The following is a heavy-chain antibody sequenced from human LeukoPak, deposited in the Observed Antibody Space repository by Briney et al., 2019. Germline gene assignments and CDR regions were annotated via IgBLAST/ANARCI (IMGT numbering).Heavy chain of an antibody. J-gene: IGHJ4*02. CDR2: ISSSSNFI. V-gene: IGHV3-21*01. Sequence: GGSLRLSCAASGFTFSSYSMNWVRQAPGKGLEWVSSISSSSNFIYYADSVKGRFNISRDNVKNSLFMQMTSLRAEDTAVYYCVYYLVGAKRSFDYWGQGTLVTVSS. CDR1: GFTFSSYS. CDR3: VYYLVGAKRSFDY. D-gene: IGHD1-26*01.